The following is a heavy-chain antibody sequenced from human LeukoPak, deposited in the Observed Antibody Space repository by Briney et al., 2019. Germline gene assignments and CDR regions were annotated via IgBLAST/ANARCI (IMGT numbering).Heavy chain of an antibody. D-gene: IGHD4-17*01. CDR1: GGSISSSSYY. V-gene: IGHV4-39*07. CDR3: ARVNYGDYGMPLEFDP. J-gene: IGHJ5*02. CDR2: IYYSGST. Sequence: PSETLSLTCTVSGGSISSSSYYWGWIRQPPGKGLEWIGSIYYSGSTYYNPSLKSRVTISVDTSKNQFSLKLSSVTAADTAVYYCARVNYGDYGMPLEFDPWGQGTLVTVSS.